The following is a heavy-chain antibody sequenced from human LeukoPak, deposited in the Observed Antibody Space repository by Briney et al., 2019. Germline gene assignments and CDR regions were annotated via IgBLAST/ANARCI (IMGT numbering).Heavy chain of an antibody. CDR3: ARARRMVATGDY. Sequence: ASVKVSCKASGYTFTGYYMHWVRQAPGQGLEWMGWINPNSSGTNYAQKFQGRVTMTRDTSISTAYMELSRLRSDDTAVYYCARARRMVATGDYWGQGTLVTVSS. D-gene: IGHD5-12*01. J-gene: IGHJ4*02. CDR1: GYTFTGYY. CDR2: INPNSSGT. V-gene: IGHV1-2*02.